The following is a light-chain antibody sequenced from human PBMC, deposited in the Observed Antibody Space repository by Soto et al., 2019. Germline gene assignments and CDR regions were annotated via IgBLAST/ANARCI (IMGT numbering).Light chain of an antibody. V-gene: IGKV1-39*01. CDR1: QDISNH. Sequence: DIQMTQSPSSLSASVGDRVTITCQASQDISNHLNWYQQKPGKAPELLMFDASSKPRGVPLRFDARGSGTDFSLTIYSLQPEDFVTYYCQQTHTFPWTFGQGTKVDIK. CDR3: QQTHTFPWT. CDR2: DAS. J-gene: IGKJ1*01.